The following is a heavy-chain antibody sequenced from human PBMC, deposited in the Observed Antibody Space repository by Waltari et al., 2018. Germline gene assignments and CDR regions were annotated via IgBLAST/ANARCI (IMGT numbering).Heavy chain of an antibody. V-gene: IGHV3-30*18. D-gene: IGHD6-6*01. Sequence: QVQLVESGGGVVQPGRSLRLSCAASGFTFSSYGMHWVRQAPGKGLEWVAVISYDGSNKYYADSVKGRFTISRDNSKNTLYLQMNSLRAEDTAVYYCAKSSNLYYYYGMDVWGQGTTVTVSS. CDR2: ISYDGSNK. CDR1: GFTFSSYG. CDR3: AKSSNLYYYYGMDV. J-gene: IGHJ6*02.